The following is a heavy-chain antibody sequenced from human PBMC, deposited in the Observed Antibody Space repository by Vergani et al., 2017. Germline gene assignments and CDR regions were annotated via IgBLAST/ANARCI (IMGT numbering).Heavy chain of an antibody. CDR2: IYYSGST. Sequence: QLQLQESGPGLVKPSATLSLTCSVSGASIRSSNYYWGWIRQPPGKGLEWIASIYYSGSTYYNPSLKSRVTISVDTSKNQFSLTLSSVTAADTAVYFCAGHSTVEWLVKLGWIDPWGKGILVTVSS. J-gene: IGHJ5*02. CDR1: GASIRSSNYY. V-gene: IGHV4-39*01. D-gene: IGHD6-19*01. CDR3: AGHSTVEWLVKLGWIDP.